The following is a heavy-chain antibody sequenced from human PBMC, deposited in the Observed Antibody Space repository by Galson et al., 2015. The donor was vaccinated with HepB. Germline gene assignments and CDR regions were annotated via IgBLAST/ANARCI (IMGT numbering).Heavy chain of an antibody. CDR3: ARECSSDYGGYSAWYFDL. CDR1: GGTFSSYA. Sequence: SVKVSCKASGGTFSSYAISWVRQAPGQGLEWMGGIIPNFGATNYAQKFQGRVTITADESTSTAYMELSSLRSEDTAVYYCARECSSDYGGYSAWYFDLWGRGTLVTVSS. V-gene: IGHV1-69*13. J-gene: IGHJ2*01. CDR2: IIPNFGAT. D-gene: IGHD4-23*01.